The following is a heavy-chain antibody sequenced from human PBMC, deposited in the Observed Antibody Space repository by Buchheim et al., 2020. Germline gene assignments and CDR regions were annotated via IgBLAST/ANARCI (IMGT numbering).Heavy chain of an antibody. CDR1: GYSLSELS. V-gene: IGHV1-24*01. Sequence: QVQLVQSGAELKKPGASVRVSCRVSGYSLSELSIYWVRQSPGKGLEWMGGLDPEHGEISFAQNFQGRVAMTEDTSTDTAYLELNNLRSDDSAVYYCATTSNEPLTRYYYYIDVWGTGTT. J-gene: IGHJ6*03. CDR3: ATTSNEPLTRYYYYIDV. CDR2: LDPEHGEI. D-gene: IGHD2-2*01.